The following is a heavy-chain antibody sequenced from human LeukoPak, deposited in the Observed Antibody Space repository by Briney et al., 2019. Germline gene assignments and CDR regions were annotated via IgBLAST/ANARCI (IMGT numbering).Heavy chain of an antibody. CDR2: IKYDEIEK. CDR1: GLDFSNYW. CDR3: ARDTGALVTHFDY. J-gene: IGHJ4*02. V-gene: IGHV3-7*03. D-gene: IGHD5-18*01. Sequence: PGGSLRLSCAASGLDFSNYWMSWVRQAPGKGLEWVANIKYDEIEKYHVDSVKGRFTISRDNAKNSLSLQMNSLRAEDTAVYYCARDTGALVTHFDYWGQGTLVTVSS.